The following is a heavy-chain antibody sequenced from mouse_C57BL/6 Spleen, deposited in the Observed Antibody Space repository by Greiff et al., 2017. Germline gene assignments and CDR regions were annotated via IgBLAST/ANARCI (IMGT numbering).Heavy chain of an antibody. J-gene: IGHJ3*01. V-gene: IGHV1-64*01. D-gene: IGHD2-14*01. CDR3: AREGTTGFAY. CDR1: GYTFTSYW. Sequence: QVQLQQPGAELVKPGASVKLSCKASGYTFTSYWMHWVKQRPGQGLEWIGMIHPNSGSTNYNEKFKNKATLTVDKSSSTAYMQLSSLTSEDSAVYYCAREGTTGFAYWGQGTLVTVSA. CDR2: IHPNSGST.